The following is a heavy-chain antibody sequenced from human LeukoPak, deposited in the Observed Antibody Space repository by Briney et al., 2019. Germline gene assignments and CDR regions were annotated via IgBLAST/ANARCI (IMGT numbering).Heavy chain of an antibody. CDR2: TDIDGSGS. V-gene: IGHV3-74*01. D-gene: IGHD4-23*01. Sequence: GGSLTLSCAASGFTFSNYWMHWVRQAPGKGLVWVSRTDIDGSGSGYADSVKGRFTTSKDNAKNTLFLQMHSLRAEDPAVYYCARALRSTVVYYYGMDVWGQGTTVTVSS. CDR1: GFTFSNYW. CDR3: ARALRSTVVYYYGMDV. J-gene: IGHJ6*02.